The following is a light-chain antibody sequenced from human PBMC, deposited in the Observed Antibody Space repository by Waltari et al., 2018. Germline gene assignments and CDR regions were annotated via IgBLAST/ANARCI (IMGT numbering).Light chain of an antibody. CDR1: QGVSSY. J-gene: IGKJ1*01. V-gene: IGKV3-11*01. CDR2: SAA. CDR3: QQRSDWPRT. Sequence: EIVLTQSPATLSLSPGERATLSCRASQGVSSYLAWYQQRPGQAPRLLIYSAANRATGIQARFSGSGSGTDFTLTISSLEPEDFAVYYCQQRSDWPRTFGQGTKVEIK.